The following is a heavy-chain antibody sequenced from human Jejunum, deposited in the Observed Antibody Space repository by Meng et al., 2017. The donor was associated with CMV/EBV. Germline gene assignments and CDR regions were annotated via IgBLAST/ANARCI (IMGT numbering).Heavy chain of an antibody. CDR2: FSRNGEST. D-gene: IGHD5-24*01. CDR1: GFTFSTHA. CDR3: AKGSRDGYNGLFDY. Sequence: SGFTFSTHAMRWVRQAPGKGLEWVSGFSRNGESTYYADSVRGRFTISRDNSENTLYLQMNSLRAEDTAVYYCAKGSRDGYNGLFDYWGQGALVTVSS. J-gene: IGHJ4*02. V-gene: IGHV3-23*01.